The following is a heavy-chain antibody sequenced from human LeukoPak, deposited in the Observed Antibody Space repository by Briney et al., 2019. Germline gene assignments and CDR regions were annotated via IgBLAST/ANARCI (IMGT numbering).Heavy chain of an antibody. Sequence: SVTVSCKASGGTFSSYAISWVRQAPGQGLEWMGGIIPIFGTANYAQKFQGRVTITTDESTSTAYMELSSLRSEDTAVYYCARDLQAGSLGYYYYYMDVWGKGTTVTVSS. CDR2: IIPIFGTA. V-gene: IGHV1-69*05. D-gene: IGHD1-26*01. CDR1: GGTFSSYA. J-gene: IGHJ6*03. CDR3: ARDLQAGSLGYYYYYMDV.